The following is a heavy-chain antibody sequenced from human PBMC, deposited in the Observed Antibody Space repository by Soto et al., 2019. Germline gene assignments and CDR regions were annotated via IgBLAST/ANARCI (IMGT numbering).Heavy chain of an antibody. J-gene: IGHJ4*02. CDR1: GFTFSNVW. V-gene: IGHV3-15*07. Sequence: ESGGGLVKPGGSLRLSCAGSGFTFSNVWMNWVRQAPGTGLEWVGRIKSETDGGTIDYAAPVKGRFTISRDDSNNTLYLQMNSLKTEDTATYYCTPLALKYNSDWYPLSDWGQGTRVTVSS. D-gene: IGHD6-19*01. CDR3: TPLALKYNSDWYPLSD. CDR2: IKSETDGGTI.